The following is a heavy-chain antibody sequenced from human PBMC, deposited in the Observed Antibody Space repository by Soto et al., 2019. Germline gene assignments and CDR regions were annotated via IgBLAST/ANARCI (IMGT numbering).Heavy chain of an antibody. CDR3: ARARPNYDFWSGYRGYYYYGMDV. J-gene: IGHJ6*02. CDR2: INNSGST. CDR1: GGSFSGYY. V-gene: IGHV4-34*01. Sequence: SETLSLTCAVYGGSFSGYYWSWIRQPPGKVLEWFGEINNSGSTNYNPSLKSRVTISVDTPKNQFSLKLSSVTAADTAVYYCARARPNYDFWSGYRGYYYYGMDVWGQGTTVTVS. D-gene: IGHD3-3*01.